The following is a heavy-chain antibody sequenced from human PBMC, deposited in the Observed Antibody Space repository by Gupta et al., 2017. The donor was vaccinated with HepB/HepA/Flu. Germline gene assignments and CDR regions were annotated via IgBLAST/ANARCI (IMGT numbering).Heavy chain of an antibody. CDR1: GFRFGDYY. J-gene: IGHJ4*02. D-gene: IGHD2-21*02. CDR3: TRERYCGGDCYSPGDY. CDR2: INKGANTK. Sequence: QVLSVESGGGLVKPGGSLRLSCAASGFRFGDYYMSWVRQAPGKGLEWVAYINKGANTKYYADSVKGGFTISRDDAKNSLFLQMNRLQAEDTAIYCCTRERYCGGDCYSPGDYWGQGTLVTVSS. V-gene: IGHV3-11*01.